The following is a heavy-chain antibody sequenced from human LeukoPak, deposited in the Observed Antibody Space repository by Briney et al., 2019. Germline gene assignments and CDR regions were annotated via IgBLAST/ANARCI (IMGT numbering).Heavy chain of an antibody. CDR3: ARCSGGSCYYFDY. Sequence: SETLSLTCTVSGGSMSSYYWSWIRQTPGEGLEWIGYIYTSGSANYNPSLRSRVAISVDTSKNQFSLKLSSVTAADTAVYYCARCSGGSCYYFDYWGQGTLVTVSS. CDR2: IYTSGSA. D-gene: IGHD2-15*01. CDR1: GGSMSSYY. J-gene: IGHJ4*02. V-gene: IGHV4-4*09.